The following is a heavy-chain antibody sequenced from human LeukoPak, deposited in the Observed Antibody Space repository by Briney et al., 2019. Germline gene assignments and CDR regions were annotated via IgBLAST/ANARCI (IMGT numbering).Heavy chain of an antibody. J-gene: IGHJ4*02. D-gene: IGHD4-17*01. V-gene: IGHV1-2*02. CDR2: INPNNGVT. CDR3: VRIYYGPDY. Sequence: ASVKVSCKASGYTFTGYYMHWVRQAPGQGLEWMGWINPNNGVTNYAQKFQGRVTMTRDTSITTAYMELSSLRSGDTAVYYCVRIYYGPDYWGQGTLVTVSS. CDR1: GYTFTGYY.